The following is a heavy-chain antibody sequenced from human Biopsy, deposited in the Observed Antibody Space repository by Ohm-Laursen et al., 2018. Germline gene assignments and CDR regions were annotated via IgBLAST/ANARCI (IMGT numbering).Heavy chain of an antibody. V-gene: IGHV1-69*13. D-gene: IGHD1/OR15-1a*01. CDR1: GGTFSSSA. CDR2: IIGIFRTA. Sequence: GASVKVSCKASGGTFSSSAITWVRQAPGQGLEWMGGIIGIFRTAHYAQKFQGRVTITADEFMSTAYMELSSLRSEDTAVYYCARGGGYNWSNGWFDPWGQGTLVTVSS. CDR3: ARGGGYNWSNGWFDP. J-gene: IGHJ5*02.